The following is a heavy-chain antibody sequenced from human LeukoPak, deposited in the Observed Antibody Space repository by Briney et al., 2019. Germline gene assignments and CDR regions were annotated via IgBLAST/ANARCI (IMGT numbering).Heavy chain of an antibody. CDR1: GFTFSSYD. V-gene: IGHV3-23*01. Sequence: GGSLRLSCAASGFTFSSYDMSWVRQAPGKGLEWVSGITYSSGYTYYADSVKGRFTISRDNSKNTLYLHMNSLRAEDTAVYYCARAYGSGSYDYYYGMDVWGQGTTVTVSS. CDR3: ARAYGSGSYDYYYGMDV. D-gene: IGHD3-10*01. J-gene: IGHJ6*02. CDR2: ITYSSGYT.